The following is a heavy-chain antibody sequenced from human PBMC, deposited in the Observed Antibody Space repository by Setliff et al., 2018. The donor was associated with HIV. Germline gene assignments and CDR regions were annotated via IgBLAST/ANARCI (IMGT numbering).Heavy chain of an antibody. CDR3: ARDRGIYNTAKGLDY. Sequence: KTSETLSLTCTVSGGSISGSYYYWGWIRQPPGKGLEWIGSIYYSGSTYYNPSLKSRVTISVDMSKNQFSLRLTSVTAADTAVYYCARDRGIYNTAKGLDYWGQGTLVTVSS. CDR1: GGSISGSYYY. CDR2: IYYSGST. D-gene: IGHD3-10*01. V-gene: IGHV4-39*02. J-gene: IGHJ4*02.